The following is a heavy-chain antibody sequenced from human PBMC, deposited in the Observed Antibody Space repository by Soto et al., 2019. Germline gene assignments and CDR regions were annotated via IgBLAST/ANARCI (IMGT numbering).Heavy chain of an antibody. V-gene: IGHV3-23*01. CDR3: AKSGDCWSGYDY. CDR1: GVTFSSYA. CDR2: VSGSGGTI. Sequence: EVQLLESGGGLVQPGGSLRLSCEASGVTFSSYAMTWVRQAPGKGLEWVATVSGSGGTINYADSVKGRFTISRDNYKNTLDLQMNSLRGEDTATYYCAKSGDCWSGYDYWGQGTLVTVSS. D-gene: IGHD3-3*01. J-gene: IGHJ4*02.